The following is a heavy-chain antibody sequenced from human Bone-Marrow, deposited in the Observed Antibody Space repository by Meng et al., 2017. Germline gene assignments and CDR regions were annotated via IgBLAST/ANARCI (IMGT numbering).Heavy chain of an antibody. CDR3: ARVPALRSWSDY. V-gene: IGHV3-20*04. CDR1: GFTFDDYG. Sequence: GEYLKISCAASGFTFDDYGMSWVRQAPGKGLEWVSCINWNGGSTGYADSVKGRFTISRDNAKNSLYLQMNSLRAEDTALYYCARVPALRSWSDYWGQGTLVTVSS. D-gene: IGHD6-13*01. CDR2: INWNGGST. J-gene: IGHJ4*02.